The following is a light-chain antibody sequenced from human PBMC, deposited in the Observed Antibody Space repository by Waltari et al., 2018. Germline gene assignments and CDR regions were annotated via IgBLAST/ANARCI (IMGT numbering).Light chain of an antibody. CDR2: ESS. J-gene: IGKJ4*01. Sequence: EIVLTQSPGTLSLSPGERATLSCRASQSVSSYLAWYQQKPGQAPRLLFYESSNRATGIPARFSGSGSGTDFTLTISSLEPEDSAVYYCQQRSNFLTFGGGTKVEIK. CDR3: QQRSNFLT. V-gene: IGKV3-11*01. CDR1: QSVSSY.